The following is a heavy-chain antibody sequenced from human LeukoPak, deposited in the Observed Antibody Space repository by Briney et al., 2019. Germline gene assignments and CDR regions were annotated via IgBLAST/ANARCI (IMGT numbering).Heavy chain of an antibody. CDR3: ASDLGYCSSTSCYQKPGFGY. CDR1: GGTFSSYA. V-gene: IGHV1-69*05. Sequence: ASVKVSCKASGGTFSSYAISWVRQAPGQGLEWIGGIIPIFGTANYAQKFQGRVTITTDESTSTAYMELSSLRSEDTAVYYCASDLGYCSSTSCYQKPGFGYWGQGTLVTVSS. J-gene: IGHJ4*02. CDR2: IIPIFGTA. D-gene: IGHD2-2*01.